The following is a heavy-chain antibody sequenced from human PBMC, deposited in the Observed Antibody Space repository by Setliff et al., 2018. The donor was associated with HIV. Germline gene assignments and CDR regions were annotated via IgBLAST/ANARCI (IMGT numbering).Heavy chain of an antibody. V-gene: IGHV3-48*01. J-gene: IGHJ4*02. Sequence: GGSLRLSCAASGFTFSDCSMNWVRQAPGKGLEWISYITSTGSTIFYADSVKGRFTISRDNDKNTMYLQMNTLRVEDTAVYYCARDPPGSGFHLDYWGQGTPVTVS. CDR3: ARDPPGSGFHLDY. CDR1: GFTFSDCS. D-gene: IGHD5-12*01. CDR2: ITSTGSTI.